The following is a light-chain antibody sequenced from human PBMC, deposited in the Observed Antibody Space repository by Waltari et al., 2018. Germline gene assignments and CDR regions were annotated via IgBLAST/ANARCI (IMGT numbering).Light chain of an antibody. CDR1: SSNIGNNA. Sequence: QSVLTQPPSVSGAPRQRVPISCSGSSSNIGNNAVNWYQHLPGKAPKLLIYYDDLLHSGVCERFSSSKSGTSASLAISGLQSEDEADYYCAAWDDRLNGPVFGGGTKLTVL. CDR3: AAWDDRLNGPV. J-gene: IGLJ3*02. V-gene: IGLV1-36*01. CDR2: YDD.